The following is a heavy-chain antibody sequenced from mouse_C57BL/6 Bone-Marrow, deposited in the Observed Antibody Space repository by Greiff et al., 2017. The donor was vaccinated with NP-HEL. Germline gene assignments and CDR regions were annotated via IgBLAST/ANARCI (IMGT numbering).Heavy chain of an antibody. CDR1: GFTFSDFY. D-gene: IGHD2-3*01. CDR3: ARENDGFDY. J-gene: IGHJ2*01. Sequence: DVKLVESGGGLVQSGRSLRLSCATSGFTFSDFYMEWVRQAPGKGLEWIAASRNKANDYTTEYSASVKGRFIVSRDTSQSILYLQMNALRAEDTAIYYCARENDGFDYWGQGTTLTVSS. CDR2: SRNKANDYTT. V-gene: IGHV7-1*01.